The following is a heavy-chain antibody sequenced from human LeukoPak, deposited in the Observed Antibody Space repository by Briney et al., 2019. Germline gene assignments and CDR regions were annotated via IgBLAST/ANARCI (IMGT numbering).Heavy chain of an antibody. CDR2: ISSSSSYI. D-gene: IGHD6-13*01. V-gene: IGHV3-21*01. Sequence: GGSLRLSCPASGFTFSSYSMNWVRQAPGKGLEWVSSISSSSSYIYYADSVKGRFTISRDNAKNSLYLQMNSLRAEDTAVYYCARERGSIAAAGTPYFDYWGQGTLVTVSS. J-gene: IGHJ4*02. CDR3: ARERGSIAAAGTPYFDY. CDR1: GFTFSSYS.